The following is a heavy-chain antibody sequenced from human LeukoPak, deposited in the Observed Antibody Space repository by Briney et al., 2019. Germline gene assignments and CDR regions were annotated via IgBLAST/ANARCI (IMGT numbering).Heavy chain of an antibody. CDR2: MYNSGST. J-gene: IGHJ4*02. D-gene: IGHD4-17*01. CDR1: VGSISGSY. Sequence: SGTLSLTSTVSVGSISGSYWGWFRQPPGKGRKWIACMYNSGSTNYNPSLKSLVTISIDTSKNQFSLKLSSLTAADTAIYYCARGIESYGDYGYWGQGILVTVSS. V-gene: IGHV4-59*01. CDR3: ARGIESYGDYGY.